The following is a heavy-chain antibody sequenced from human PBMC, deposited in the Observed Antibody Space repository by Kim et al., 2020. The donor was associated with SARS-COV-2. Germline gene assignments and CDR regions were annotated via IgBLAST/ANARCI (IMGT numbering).Heavy chain of an antibody. CDR3: ARLHWNYLGAFDI. CDR2: IYPGDSDT. Sequence: GASLKISCKGSGYSFTSYWIGWVRQMPGKGLEWMGIIYPGDSDTRYSPSFQGQVTISADKSISTAYLQWSSLKASDTAMYYCARLHWNYLGAFDIWGQGTMVTVSS. V-gene: IGHV5-51*01. CDR1: GYSFTSYW. J-gene: IGHJ3*02. D-gene: IGHD1-7*01.